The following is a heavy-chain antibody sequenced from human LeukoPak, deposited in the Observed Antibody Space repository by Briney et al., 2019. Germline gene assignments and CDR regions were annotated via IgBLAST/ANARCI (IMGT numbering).Heavy chain of an antibody. V-gene: IGHV4-59*01. Sequence: PSETLSLTCTVAGGSINSYYWSWIRQPPGKGLEWIGYIYYSGSTNYNPSLKSRVTISVDTSKNQFSLRLNSVTAADTAVYYCARGYCSSTSCYSWFDPWGQGTLVTVSS. J-gene: IGHJ5*02. CDR2: IYYSGST. D-gene: IGHD2-2*01. CDR3: ARGYCSSTSCYSWFDP. CDR1: GGSINSYY.